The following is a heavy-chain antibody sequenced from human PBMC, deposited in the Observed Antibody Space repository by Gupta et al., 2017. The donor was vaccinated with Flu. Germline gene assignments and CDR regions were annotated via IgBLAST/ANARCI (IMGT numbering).Heavy chain of an antibody. J-gene: IGHJ4*02. D-gene: IGHD3-16*01. Sequence: QVQLVQSGAEVKKPGASVKISCKTSGFTFAAHALHWVRQAPGRRLEWMGWINAGNNKPSQKFKGRLTITRDTSATTAYMELSSLRSEDTAVYYCASGVRGGFAYWGQGTLVTVSS. CDR1: GFTFAAHA. V-gene: IGHV1-3*01. CDR3: ASGVRGGFAY. CDR2: INAGNN.